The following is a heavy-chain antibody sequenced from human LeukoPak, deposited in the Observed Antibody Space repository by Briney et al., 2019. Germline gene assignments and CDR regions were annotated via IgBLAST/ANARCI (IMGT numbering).Heavy chain of an antibody. J-gene: IGHJ4*02. Sequence: PGGSLRLSCAASGFAFSSYGMHWVRQAPGKGLEWVATIKVDGSQKHYVDSVRGRFTISRDNAKNSLYLQMNSLRAEDTAVYYCARKNGLDYWGQGTLVTVSS. CDR1: GFAFSSYG. CDR2: IKVDGSQK. CDR3: ARKNGLDY. V-gene: IGHV3-7*01.